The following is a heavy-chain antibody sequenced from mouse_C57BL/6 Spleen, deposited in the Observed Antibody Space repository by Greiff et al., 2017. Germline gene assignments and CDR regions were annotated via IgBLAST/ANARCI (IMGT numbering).Heavy chain of an antibody. V-gene: IGHV1-62-2*01. CDR1: GYAFSSYW. D-gene: IGHD1-1*01. CDR2: FYPGSGSI. Sequence: VQLQESGAELVKPGASVKISCKASGYAFSSYWMNWVKQRPGQGLEWIGWFYPGSGSIKYNEKFKDKATLTADKSSSTVYMELSRLTSEDSAVYFCARHDRSYGTFAYWGQGTLVTVSA. J-gene: IGHJ3*01. CDR3: ARHDRSYGTFAY.